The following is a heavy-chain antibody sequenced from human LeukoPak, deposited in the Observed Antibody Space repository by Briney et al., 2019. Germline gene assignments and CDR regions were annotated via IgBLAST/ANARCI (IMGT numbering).Heavy chain of an antibody. Sequence: SETLSLTCTVCGGSISSSSYYGSWIRQPAGKGLEWIGRIYTSGSTNYNPSLKSRVTMSVDTSKNQFSLKLSSVTAADTAVYYCARGDIVVGPNPLWNVFDIWGQGTMVTVSS. CDR1: GGSISSSSYY. D-gene: IGHD2-2*01. V-gene: IGHV4-61*02. CDR2: IYTSGST. CDR3: ARGDIVVGPNPLWNVFDI. J-gene: IGHJ3*02.